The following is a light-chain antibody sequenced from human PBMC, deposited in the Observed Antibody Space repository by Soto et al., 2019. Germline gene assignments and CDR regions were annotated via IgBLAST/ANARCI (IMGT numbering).Light chain of an antibody. J-gene: IGKJ4*01. CDR1: QSVSTY. CDR3: QQRSERPLT. Sequence: EIVLTQSPATLSLSPGERATLSCRASQSVSTYLAWYQHKPGQAPSLLIYDASSRATGVPARFSGSGSGTDFALTITALEPEDFALYYCQQRSERPLTFGGGTKVDIK. V-gene: IGKV3-11*01. CDR2: DAS.